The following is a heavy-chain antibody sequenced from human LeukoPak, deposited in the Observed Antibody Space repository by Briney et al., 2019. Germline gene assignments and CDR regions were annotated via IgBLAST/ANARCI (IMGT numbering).Heavy chain of an antibody. CDR2: ISYDGSNK. CDR1: GFTFSSYA. Sequence: QPGGSLRLSCAASGFTFSSYAMSWVRQAPGKGLEWVAVISYDGSNKYYADSVKGRFTISRDNSKNTLYLQMNSLRAEDTAVYYCARDLGGYGYNFYFDYWGQGTLVTVSS. CDR3: ARDLGGYGYNFYFDY. V-gene: IGHV3-30*01. J-gene: IGHJ4*02. D-gene: IGHD5-24*01.